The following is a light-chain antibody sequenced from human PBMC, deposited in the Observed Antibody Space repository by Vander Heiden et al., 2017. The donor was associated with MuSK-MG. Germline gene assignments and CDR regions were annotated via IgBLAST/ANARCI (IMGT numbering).Light chain of an antibody. CDR2: DAS. Sequence: AIQLTQSPSSLSASVGDRVTIACRASQGISSVLAWYQQKSGKTPKLLIYDASSLESGVPSRFSGSGSGTDFTLTISSLQPEDFATKDCQQFNSYPLTCGDGTKVDF. CDR3: QQFNSYPLT. J-gene: IGKJ3*01. CDR1: QGISSV. V-gene: IGKV1-13*02.